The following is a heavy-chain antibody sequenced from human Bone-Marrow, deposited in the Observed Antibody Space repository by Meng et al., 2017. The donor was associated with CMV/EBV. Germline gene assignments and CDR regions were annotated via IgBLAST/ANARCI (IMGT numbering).Heavy chain of an antibody. J-gene: IGHJ6*04. CDR2: MNPNSGNT. CDR1: GYTFTSYD. V-gene: IGHV1-8*01. Sequence: ASVKVSCKASGYTFTSYDINWVRQATGQGLEWMGWMNPNSGNTGYAQKFQGRVTMTRNTSISTAYMELSSLRSEDTAVYYRARSPYSSHRLYYYGMDVGGEGTTVTVAS. CDR3: ARSPYSSHRLYYYGMDV. D-gene: IGHD6-13*01.